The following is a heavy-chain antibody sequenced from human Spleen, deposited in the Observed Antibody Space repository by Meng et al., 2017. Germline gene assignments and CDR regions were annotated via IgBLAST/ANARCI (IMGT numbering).Heavy chain of an antibody. J-gene: IGHJ5*02. CDR1: GGSISSSSYY. CDR3: VRSRAWVRTGFDP. Sequence: QLQLQESGPGRVKPSETLSPTCTVSGGSISSSSYYWGWIRQPPGKGLEWIGSIGHSGFTYYTPSLESRVTVSVDTSRSQFSLELTSVTAADTAVYYCVRSRAWVRTGFDPWGQGTLVTVSS. V-gene: IGHV4-39*01. D-gene: IGHD1/OR15-1a*01. CDR2: IGHSGFT.